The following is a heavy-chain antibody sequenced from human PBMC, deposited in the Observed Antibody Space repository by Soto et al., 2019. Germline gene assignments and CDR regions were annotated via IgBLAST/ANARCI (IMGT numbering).Heavy chain of an antibody. CDR3: ARALGYCNGWGNYYYYMDV. Sequence: SETLSLTCTVSGGSISSYYWSWIRQPPGKGLEWIGYIYYSGSTNYNPSLKSRVTISVDTSKNQFSLKLSSVTAADTAVYYCARALGYCNGWGNYYYYMDVWGKGTTVTVSS. D-gene: IGHD6-19*01. J-gene: IGHJ6*03. CDR1: GGSISSYY. V-gene: IGHV4-59*12. CDR2: IYYSGST.